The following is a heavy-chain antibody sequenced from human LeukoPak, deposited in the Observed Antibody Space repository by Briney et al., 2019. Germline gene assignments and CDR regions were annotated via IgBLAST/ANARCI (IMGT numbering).Heavy chain of an antibody. V-gene: IGHV4-4*07. CDR1: GGSISGYF. J-gene: IGHJ4*02. CDR3: AREARGGSTYFDN. D-gene: IGHD1-26*01. Sequence: SETLSLTCTVSGGSISGYFWAWIRRPAGKGLEWVGRIYSSGSTNYNLSLKSRVTMSIDTSKNQFSLRLSSVTAADTAVYYCAREARGGSTYFDNWGQGTLVTVSS. CDR2: IYSSGST.